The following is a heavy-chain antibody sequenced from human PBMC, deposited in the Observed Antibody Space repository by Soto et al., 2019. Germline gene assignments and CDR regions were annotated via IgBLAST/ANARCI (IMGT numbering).Heavy chain of an antibody. V-gene: IGHV4-38-2*01. Sequence: SETLSLTCAVSGYSISSGYYWGWILQPPWKGLEWIGSIYHSGSTYYNPSLKSRVTISVDTSKNQFSLKLSSVTAADTAVYYCARVGDYGDYQFDPWGQGTLVTV. D-gene: IGHD4-17*01. CDR1: GYSISSGYY. CDR3: ARVGDYGDYQFDP. J-gene: IGHJ5*02. CDR2: IYHSGST.